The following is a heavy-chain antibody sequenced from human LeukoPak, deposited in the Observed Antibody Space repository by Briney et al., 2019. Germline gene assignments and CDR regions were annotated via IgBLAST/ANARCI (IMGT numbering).Heavy chain of an antibody. CDR2: INHSGST. J-gene: IGHJ3*01. D-gene: IGHD3-22*01. Sequence: SETLSLTCAVYGGSFSDYYWNWIRQAPKKGLEWIGEINHSGSTNYNPSLKSRVTISVDTSKNQFSLKLNSVTAADTAVYYCARLRVTHYYDRSSYDGFDVWGQGTVVTVSS. CDR3: ARLRVTHYYDRSSYDGFDV. CDR1: GGSFSDYY. V-gene: IGHV4-34*01.